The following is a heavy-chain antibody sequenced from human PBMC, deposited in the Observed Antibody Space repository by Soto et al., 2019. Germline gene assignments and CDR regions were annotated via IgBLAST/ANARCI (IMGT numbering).Heavy chain of an antibody. V-gene: IGHV1-3*01. D-gene: IGHD3-22*01. J-gene: IGHJ4*02. CDR2: INAGNGNT. Sequence: ASVKVSCKASGYTFTSYSMHWVRQAPGQRLECMGWINAGNGNTKYSQKFQGRVTITRDTSASTAYMELSSLRSEDTAVYYCARAYDSSGYYYHGFDYWGQGTLVTVSS. CDR1: GYTFTSYS. CDR3: ARAYDSSGYYYHGFDY.